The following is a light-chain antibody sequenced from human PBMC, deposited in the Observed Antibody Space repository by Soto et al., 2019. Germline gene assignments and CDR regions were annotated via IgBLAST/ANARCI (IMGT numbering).Light chain of an antibody. V-gene: IGKV1-27*01. CDR1: QNIRYF. Sequence: DIEMTQSPPSLSASVGDRVTITCRASQNIRYFVAWYQQKPGKAPKLLIYAAFTLQSGVPSRFSGSGSGTDFTLTIHRLQHEDVATYSCQKYSSVPVFGPGTKVEIK. J-gene: IGKJ3*01. CDR3: QKYSSVPV. CDR2: AAF.